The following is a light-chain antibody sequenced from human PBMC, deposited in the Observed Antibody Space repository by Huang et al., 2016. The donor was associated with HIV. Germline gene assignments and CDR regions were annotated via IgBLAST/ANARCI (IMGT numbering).Light chain of an antibody. Sequence: EIVMTQSPGTLSVSPGERATLSCRASQSVSSNLAWYQQKPGQAPRLRIHGASTRATGIPARFSGSGSGTEFTLTISSLQSEDFAVYYCQQYNSWPPGYTFGQGTKLEIK. CDR2: GAS. CDR3: QQYNSWPPGYT. CDR1: QSVSSN. J-gene: IGKJ2*01. V-gene: IGKV3-15*01.